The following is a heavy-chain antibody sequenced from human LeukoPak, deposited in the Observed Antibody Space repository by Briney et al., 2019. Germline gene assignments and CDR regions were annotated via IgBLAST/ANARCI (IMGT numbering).Heavy chain of an antibody. CDR2: VYSGGST. CDR1: GASISSGSYY. J-gene: IGHJ2*01. V-gene: IGHV4-61*01. CDR3: ARDDQLVRGYFAL. D-gene: IGHD2-2*01. Sequence: SETLSLTCTVSGASISSGSYYWNWVRQPPGKGLEWIGYVYSGGSTGYNPSLKSRVIISLDTSKNQFSLKLTSVTAADTAVYYCARDDQLVRGYFALWGPGTLASVSS.